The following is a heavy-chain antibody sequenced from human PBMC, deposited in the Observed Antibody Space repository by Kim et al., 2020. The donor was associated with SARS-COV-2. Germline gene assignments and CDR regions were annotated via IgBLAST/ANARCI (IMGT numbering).Heavy chain of an antibody. CDR1: GYTFTSYA. D-gene: IGHD1-26*01. V-gene: IGHV1-3*01. CDR2: INAGNGNT. J-gene: IGHJ4*02. CDR3: ARSEWELLTPYYFDY. Sequence: ASVKVSCKASGYTFTSYAMHWVRQAPGQRLEWMGWINAGNGNTKYSQKFQGRVTITRDTSASTAYMELSSLRSEDTAVYYCARSEWELLTPYYFDYWGQGTLVTVSS.